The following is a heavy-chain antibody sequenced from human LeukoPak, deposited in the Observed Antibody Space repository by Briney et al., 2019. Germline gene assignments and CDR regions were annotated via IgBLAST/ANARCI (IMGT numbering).Heavy chain of an antibody. CDR3: AKGGLYQLLPYYYYGMDV. CDR1: GFTFSSYG. D-gene: IGHD2-2*01. V-gene: IGHV3-30*18. J-gene: IGHJ6*02. CDR2: ISYDGSNK. Sequence: GGSLRLSCAASGFTFSSYGMHWVRQAPGKGLEWVAVISYDGSNKYYADSVKGRFTISRDNSKNTLYLQMNSLRAEDTAVYYCAKGGLYQLLPYYYYGMDVWGQGTTVTVSS.